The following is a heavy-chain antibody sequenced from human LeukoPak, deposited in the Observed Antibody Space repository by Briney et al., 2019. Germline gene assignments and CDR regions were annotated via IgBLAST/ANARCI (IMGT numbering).Heavy chain of an antibody. V-gene: IGHV3-30*02. CDR2: IRSDGGIK. CDR3: AKGGRNYDSSAYNDAT. Sequence: PGGSLRLSCAASGFTFNNCGMHWVRQAPGKGPEWLAFIRSDGGIKYYRDSVKGRFTISRDNSKNTLYLEMDSLTPDDTAVYYCAKGGRNYDSSAYNDATWGQGTLVTVSS. D-gene: IGHD3-22*01. CDR1: GFTFNNCG. J-gene: IGHJ5*02.